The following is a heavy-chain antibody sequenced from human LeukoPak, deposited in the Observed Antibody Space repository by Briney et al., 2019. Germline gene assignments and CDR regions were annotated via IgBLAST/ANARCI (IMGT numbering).Heavy chain of an antibody. Sequence: PGGSLRLSCAASGFTFSSYAMSWVRQAPGEGLEWVSAISGSGGSTYYADSVKGRFTISRDNSKNTLYLQMNSLRAEDTAVYYCAKGSTSNSPYYDYGMDVWAQGTTVTVSS. CDR3: AKGSTSNSPYYDYGMDV. CDR2: ISGSGGST. D-gene: IGHD1-1*01. J-gene: IGHJ6*02. CDR1: GFTFSSYA. V-gene: IGHV3-23*01.